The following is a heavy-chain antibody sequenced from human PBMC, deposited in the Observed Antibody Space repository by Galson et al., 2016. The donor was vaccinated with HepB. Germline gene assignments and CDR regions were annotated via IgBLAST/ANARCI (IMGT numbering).Heavy chain of an antibody. Sequence: SETLSLTCAVYGGSFSAYYWSWIRQPPGKGLEWIGKINHSGSTNYNPSLKSRVTISVDTSKNQFSLKLSSVTAADTAVYYCASDSGSPGGFDYWGQGTLVTVSS. CDR2: INHSGST. CDR1: GGSFSAYY. J-gene: IGHJ4*02. CDR3: ASDSGSPGGFDY. D-gene: IGHD5-12*01. V-gene: IGHV4-34*01.